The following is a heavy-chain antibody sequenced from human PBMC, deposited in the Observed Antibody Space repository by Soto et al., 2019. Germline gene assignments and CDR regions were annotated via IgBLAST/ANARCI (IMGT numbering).Heavy chain of an antibody. Sequence: GGSLRLSCAASGFTFSDYYMSWIRQAPGRGLEWVSYISSSSSYTNYADSVKGRFTISRDNAKNSLYLQMNSLRAEDTAVYYCATRYSSSSYFDYWGQGTLVTVSS. V-gene: IGHV3-11*06. CDR3: ATRYSSSSYFDY. D-gene: IGHD6-13*01. J-gene: IGHJ4*02. CDR1: GFTFSDYY. CDR2: ISSSSSYT.